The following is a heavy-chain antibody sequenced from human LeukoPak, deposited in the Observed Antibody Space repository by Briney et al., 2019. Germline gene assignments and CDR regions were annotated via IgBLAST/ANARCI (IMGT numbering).Heavy chain of an antibody. CDR3: AKDLELWLRGSFDY. CDR1: GFTFSNAW. V-gene: IGHV3-15*01. J-gene: IGHJ4*02. D-gene: IGHD5-18*01. Sequence: GGSLRLSCAASGFTFSNAWMSWVRQAPGKGLEWVGRIKSKTDGGTTDYAAPVKGRFTISRDDSKNTLYLQMNSLRAEDTAVYYCAKDLELWLRGSFDYWGQGTLVTVSS. CDR2: IKSKTDGGTT.